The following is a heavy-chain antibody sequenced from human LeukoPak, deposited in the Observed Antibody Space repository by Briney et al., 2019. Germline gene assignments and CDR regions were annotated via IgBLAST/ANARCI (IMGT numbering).Heavy chain of an antibody. CDR3: ARMGGYSGYDLNY. CDR1: GFTFSSYG. Sequence: GGSLRLSCAASGFTFSSYGMHWVRQAPGKGLEWVADIWYDGSNKYYADSVKGRFTISRDNSKNTLYLQMNSLRAEDTAVYYCARMGGYSGYDLNYWGQGTLVTVSS. D-gene: IGHD5-12*01. CDR2: IWYDGSNK. J-gene: IGHJ4*02. V-gene: IGHV3-33*08.